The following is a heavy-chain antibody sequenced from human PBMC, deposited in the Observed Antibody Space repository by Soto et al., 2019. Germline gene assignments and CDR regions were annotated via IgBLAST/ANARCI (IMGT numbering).Heavy chain of an antibody. CDR2: ISYDGSNK. CDR3: ARDAIIAAAGDFLVETVY. Sequence: ESGGGVVQPGRSLRLSCAASGFTFSSYAMHWVRQAPGKGLEWVAVISYDGSNKYYADSVKGRFTISRDNSKNTLYLQMNSLRAEDTAVYYCARDAIIAAAGDFLVETVYWGQGTLVTVSS. J-gene: IGHJ4*02. V-gene: IGHV3-30-3*01. CDR1: GFTFSSYA. D-gene: IGHD6-13*01.